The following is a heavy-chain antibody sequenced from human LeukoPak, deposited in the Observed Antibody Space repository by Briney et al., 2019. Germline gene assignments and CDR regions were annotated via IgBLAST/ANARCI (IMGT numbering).Heavy chain of an antibody. CDR1: GFTFSSYA. Sequence: GGPLRLSCAASGFTFSSYAMSWVRQAPGKGLEWVSAISGSGGSTYYADSVKGRFTISRDNSKNTLYLQMNSLRAEDTAVYYCAKDRGDYSNYRPYYFDYWGQGTLVTVSS. CDR3: AKDRGDYSNYRPYYFDY. V-gene: IGHV3-23*01. J-gene: IGHJ4*02. D-gene: IGHD4-11*01. CDR2: ISGSGGST.